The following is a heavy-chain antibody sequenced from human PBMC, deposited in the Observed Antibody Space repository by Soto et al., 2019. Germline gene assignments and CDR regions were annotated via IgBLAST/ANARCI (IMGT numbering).Heavy chain of an antibody. CDR2: IWYDGSNK. D-gene: IGHD6-6*01. V-gene: IGHV3-33*01. J-gene: IGHJ4*02. Sequence: QVQLVESGGGVVQPGRSLRLSCAASGFTFSSYGMHWVRQAPGKGLEWVAVIWYDGSNKYYADSVKGRFTISRDNSKNTLYLQMNSLRAEVTAVYYCARDNSQLALLYWGQGTLVTVSS. CDR3: ARDNSQLALLY. CDR1: GFTFSSYG.